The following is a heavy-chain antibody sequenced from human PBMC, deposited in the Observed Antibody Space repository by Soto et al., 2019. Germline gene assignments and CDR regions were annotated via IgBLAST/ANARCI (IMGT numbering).Heavy chain of an antibody. CDR3: ARHIAVAGTPLYFDY. Sequence: PSETLSLTCTVSLGSISSSSFYWGWIRRPPGKGLEWIGTIYYSGSTYYNPSLKSRVSISVDTSENQFSLKLSSVTAADTAIYYCARHIAVAGTPLYFDYWGQGALVTVSS. J-gene: IGHJ4*02. V-gene: IGHV4-39*01. CDR1: LGSISSSSFY. D-gene: IGHD6-19*01. CDR2: IYYSGST.